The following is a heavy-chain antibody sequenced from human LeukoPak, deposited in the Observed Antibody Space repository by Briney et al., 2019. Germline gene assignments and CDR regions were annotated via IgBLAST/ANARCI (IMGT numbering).Heavy chain of an antibody. J-gene: IGHJ6*03. V-gene: IGHV3-7*03. CDR3: ARASGWGRFHDYGDYDLGYMDV. CDR2: IKQGGSEK. D-gene: IGHD4-17*01. CDR1: GFTFSSYW. Sequence: SGGSLRLSCAASGFTFSSYWMSWVRQAPGKGLEWVANIKQGGSEKYYVDSVKGRFTISRDNAKNSLYLQMNSLRAEDTALYYCARASGWGRFHDYGDYDLGYMDVWGKGTTVTVSS.